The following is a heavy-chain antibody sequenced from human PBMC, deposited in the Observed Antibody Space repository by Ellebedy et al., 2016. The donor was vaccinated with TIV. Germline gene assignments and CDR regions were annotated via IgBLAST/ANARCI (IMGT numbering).Heavy chain of an antibody. CDR3: AKDIPSVRVVSDNSGFYR. V-gene: IGHV3-30*18. J-gene: IGHJ4*02. CDR2: ISYDGSNK. CDR1: GFTFSSYG. Sequence: GESLKISCAASGFTFSSYGMHWVRQAPGKGLEWVAVISYDGSNKYYADSVKGRFTISRDNSKNTLYLQMHSLRAEDTAVYYCAKDIPSVRVVSDNSGFYRWGQGTLVTVSS. D-gene: IGHD3-22*01.